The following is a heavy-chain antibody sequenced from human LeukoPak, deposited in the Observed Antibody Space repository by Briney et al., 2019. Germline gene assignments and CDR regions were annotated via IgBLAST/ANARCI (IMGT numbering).Heavy chain of an antibody. CDR1: GFTFSSYA. Sequence: GGSLRLSCAASGFTFSSYAMTWVRQAPGKGLEWVSSISGTGGRTYSADSVKGRFTISRDNSKNTLYLQMENLRVEHTAVYYCAKGLHGGVGYGVDVWGQGTTVSVSS. J-gene: IGHJ6*02. D-gene: IGHD3-16*01. CDR2: ISGTGGRT. CDR3: AKGLHGGVGYGVDV. V-gene: IGHV3-23*01.